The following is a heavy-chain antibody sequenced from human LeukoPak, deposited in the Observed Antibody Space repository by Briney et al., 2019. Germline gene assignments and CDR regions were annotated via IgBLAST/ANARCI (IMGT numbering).Heavy chain of an antibody. Sequence: GRSLRLSCAASGFTFSSYGMHWVRQAPGKGLEWVAVIWYDGSNKYYADSVKGRFTISRDNAKNTMYLQMNSLRAEDTAVYYCARERYNWNYVYGAFDIWGQGTMVTVSS. CDR3: ARERYNWNYVYGAFDI. J-gene: IGHJ3*02. CDR1: GFTFSSYG. V-gene: IGHV3-33*01. CDR2: IWYDGSNK. D-gene: IGHD1-7*01.